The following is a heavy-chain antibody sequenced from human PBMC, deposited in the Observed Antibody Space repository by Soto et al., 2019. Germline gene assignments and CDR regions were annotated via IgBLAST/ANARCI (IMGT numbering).Heavy chain of an antibody. V-gene: IGHV1-46*01. J-gene: IGHJ5*02. Sequence: QVQLVQSGAEVKKPGASVKISCKAIGYSFTSHYMHWVRQAPGQGLEWMGTIYPGGVNVAYAQKFQGRLTMTKDTSRSTVYMGLTSLTSEDTARYXXXXXXXXXXXXXXFDPXGQGTLVTVSS. CDR3: XXXXXXXXXXXXFDP. CDR1: GYSFTSHY. CDR2: IYPGGVNV.